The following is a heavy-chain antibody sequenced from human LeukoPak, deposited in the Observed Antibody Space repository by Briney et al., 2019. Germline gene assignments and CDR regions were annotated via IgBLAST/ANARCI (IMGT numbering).Heavy chain of an antibody. V-gene: IGHV4-34*01. Sequence: SETLSLTCAVYGGSFSGYYWSWIRQPPGKGLEWIGEINHSGSTNYNPSLKSRVTISVDTSKNQFSLKLSSVTAADTAVYYCARIVGATTVAYWGQGTLVTVSS. CDR1: GGSFSGYY. CDR2: INHSGST. J-gene: IGHJ4*02. CDR3: ARIVGATTVAY. D-gene: IGHD1-26*01.